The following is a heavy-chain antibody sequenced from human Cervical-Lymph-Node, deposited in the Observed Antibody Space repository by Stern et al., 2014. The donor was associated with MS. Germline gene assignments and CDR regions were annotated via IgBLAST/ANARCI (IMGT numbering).Heavy chain of an antibody. CDR2: IYDGGST. V-gene: IGHV4-61*01. CDR3: ARTVGYYRHGIDY. CDR1: GGSVSSGSYY. J-gene: IGHJ4*02. Sequence: VQLLDSGPGLVKPSETLSLTCTVSGGSVSSGSYYWSRIRQPPGKGLEWIGYIYDGGSTNYNASLKSRVTISVDTSKNQFSLKLSSVTAADTAVYYCARTVGYYRHGIDYWGQGTLVTVSS. D-gene: IGHD3-3*01.